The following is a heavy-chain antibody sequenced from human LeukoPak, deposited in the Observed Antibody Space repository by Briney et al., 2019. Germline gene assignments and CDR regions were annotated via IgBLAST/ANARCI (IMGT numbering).Heavy chain of an antibody. J-gene: IGHJ4*02. Sequence: GGSLRLSCATSGFTFSSYPMYWVRQAPGKGLEYVLGISSNGDSTYYVNSVKGRFTISRDNSKNTLYLQMGSLRPEDMAVYYCARGTTRGSDYWGQGTLVTVSS. D-gene: IGHD1-1*01. CDR1: GFTFSSYP. V-gene: IGHV3-64*01. CDR3: ARGTTRGSDY. CDR2: ISSNGDST.